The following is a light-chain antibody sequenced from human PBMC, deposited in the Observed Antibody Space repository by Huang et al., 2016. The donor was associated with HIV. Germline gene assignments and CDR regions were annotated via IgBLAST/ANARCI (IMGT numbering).Light chain of an antibody. CDR2: GAS. CDR3: QQYGESSPVT. J-gene: IGKJ4*01. CDR1: QTITSSY. Sequence: EIVLTQSPGTLSLSPGERATLSCRASQTITSSYLAWYQMTPGQAPRLLIYGASSRATGIPDRFSGSGSGTDFTLTITRVGPEDFAVYYCQQYGESSPVTFGGGTKVGIK. V-gene: IGKV3-20*01.